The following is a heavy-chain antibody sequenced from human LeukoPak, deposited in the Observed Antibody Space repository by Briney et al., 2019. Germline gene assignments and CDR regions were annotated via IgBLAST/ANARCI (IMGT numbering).Heavy chain of an antibody. D-gene: IGHD6-19*01. CDR2: TNPGDSDT. V-gene: IGHV5-51*01. CDR1: GYSFTSYW. Sequence: GESLKISCKGSGYSFTSYWIGWVRQMPGKGLEWLGITNPGDSDTRYSPSFQGQVTISADKSISTANLQWSRLKASDTAMYYCARRIGSGWYDYWGQGTLVTVSS. CDR3: ARRIGSGWYDY. J-gene: IGHJ4*02.